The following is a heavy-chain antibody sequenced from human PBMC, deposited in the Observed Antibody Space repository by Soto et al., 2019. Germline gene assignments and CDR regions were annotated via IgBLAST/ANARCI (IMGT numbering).Heavy chain of an antibody. CDR1: GGTFSSYT. Sequence: QVQLVQSGAEVKKPGSSVKVSCKASGGTFSSYTISWVRQAPGQGLEWMGRIIPILGIANYAQKFQGRVTITADKSTSTAYMELSSLRSEDTAVYYCARVAGDYVTPTPYGYFDLWGRGTLVTVSS. D-gene: IGHD4-17*01. CDR3: ARVAGDYVTPTPYGYFDL. J-gene: IGHJ2*01. V-gene: IGHV1-69*02. CDR2: IIPILGIA.